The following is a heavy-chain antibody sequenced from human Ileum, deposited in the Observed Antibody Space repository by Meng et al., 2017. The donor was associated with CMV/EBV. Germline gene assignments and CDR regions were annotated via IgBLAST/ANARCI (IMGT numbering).Heavy chain of an antibody. Sequence: VQLVGAGGGVVPPGRSLRLSCAASGFTFSNYEMHWVRQAPGKGLEWVTLVVNDGNKKYYADSVKGRFTISRDNSAKMVYLEMNNLRPEDTAIYYCARDFDYWGQGTLVTVSS. CDR2: VVNDGNKK. V-gene: IGHV3-30-3*01. CDR1: GFTFSNYE. CDR3: ARDFDY. J-gene: IGHJ4*02.